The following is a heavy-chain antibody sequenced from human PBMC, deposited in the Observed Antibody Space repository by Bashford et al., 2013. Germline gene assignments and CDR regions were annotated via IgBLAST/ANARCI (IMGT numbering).Heavy chain of an antibody. V-gene: IGHV2-5*02. CDR3: AHIKFHNYYYYYYYMDV. J-gene: IGHJ6*03. Sequence: GPTLVKPTQTLTLTCTFSGFSLSTSGMCVSWIRQPPGKALEWLALIYWDDDKRYSPSLKSRLTITKDTSKNQVVLTMTNMDPVDTATYYCAHIKFHNYYYYYYYMDVWGKGTTVTVSS. CDR2: IYWDDDK. CDR1: GFSLSTSGMC.